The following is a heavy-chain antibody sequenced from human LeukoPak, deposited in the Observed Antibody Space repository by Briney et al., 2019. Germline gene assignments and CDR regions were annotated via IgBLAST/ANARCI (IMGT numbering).Heavy chain of an antibody. J-gene: IGHJ4*02. CDR1: GFTFTNAY. CDR2: IKSKTDSGTT. CDR3: TDYDS. V-gene: IGHV3-15*01. Sequence: GGSLRLSCAASGFTFTNAYMNWVRQAPGKGLEWVGRIKSKTDSGTTNYAALVKGRFTISRDDSKNTLFLQMDSLKTEDTAIYYCTDYDSWGQGTLVTVSS.